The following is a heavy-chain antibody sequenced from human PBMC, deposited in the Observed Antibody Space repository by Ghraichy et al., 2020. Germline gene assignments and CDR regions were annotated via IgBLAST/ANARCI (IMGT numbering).Heavy chain of an antibody. V-gene: IGHV5-51*01. Sequence: GESLNISCKGSGYIFTSYWIGWVRQMPGKGLEWMGIIYPGDSDTTYSPSFQGQVTISADKSISTAYLQWSSLKASDTAMYYCARQSNNIAVGRATSYYYGLDVWGQGTTVTVSS. J-gene: IGHJ6*02. CDR3: ARQSNNIAVGRATSYYYGLDV. CDR2: IYPGDSDT. D-gene: IGHD6-19*01. CDR1: GYIFTSYW.